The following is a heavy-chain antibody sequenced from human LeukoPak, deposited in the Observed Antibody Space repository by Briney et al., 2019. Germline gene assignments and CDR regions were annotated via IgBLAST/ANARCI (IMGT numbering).Heavy chain of an antibody. CDR2: IYTSGST. Sequence: PSETLSLTCTVSGGSISSYYWSWIRQPAGKGLEWIGHIYTSGSTNYNPSLKSRVTISVDKSKNQFSLKLSSVTAADTAVYYCARDDATVFWFDPWGQGTLVTVSS. CDR1: GGSISSYY. CDR3: ARDDATVFWFDP. D-gene: IGHD2-2*01. J-gene: IGHJ5*02. V-gene: IGHV4-4*07.